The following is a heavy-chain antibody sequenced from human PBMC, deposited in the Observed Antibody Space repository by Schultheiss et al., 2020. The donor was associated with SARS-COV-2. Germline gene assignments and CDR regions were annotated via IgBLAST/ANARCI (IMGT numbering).Heavy chain of an antibody. V-gene: IGHV1-18*01. CDR1: GYTFTSYG. J-gene: IGHJ5*02. CDR2: ISAKNGNT. Sequence: ASVKVSCKASGYTFTSYGIAWVRQAPGQGLEWMGWISAKNGNTNYAQKLQGRVAMTTDTSTRTAYMELRSLRSDDTAVYYCARDLTVTTHNWFDPWGQGTLVTVSS. CDR3: ARDLTVTTHNWFDP. D-gene: IGHD4-17*01.